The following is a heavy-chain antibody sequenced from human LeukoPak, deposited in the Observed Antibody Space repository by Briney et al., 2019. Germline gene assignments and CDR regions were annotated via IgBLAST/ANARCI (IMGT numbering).Heavy chain of an antibody. J-gene: IGHJ6*02. D-gene: IGHD2-2*01. CDR1: GFTFSDYY. CDR3: AREVVVVPDYYYYGLDV. CDR2: ISRSGSSL. V-gene: IGHV3-11*01. Sequence: GGSLRLSCVASGFTFSDYYMTWIRQAPGKGLEYVSHISRSGSSLYYGDSVTGRFTISRDNAKNSLYLQMNSLRVEDTAVYYCAREVVVVPDYYYYGLDVWGQGTTVTVS.